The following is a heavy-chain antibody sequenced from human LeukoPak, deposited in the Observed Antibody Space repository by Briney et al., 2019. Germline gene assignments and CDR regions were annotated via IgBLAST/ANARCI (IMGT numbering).Heavy chain of an antibody. CDR2: INSDGTR. V-gene: IGHV3-74*01. J-gene: IGHJ3*02. Sequence: GGSLRLSCAGSGFTFNNYWMPWVRQAPGKGLVWVSRINSDGTRSYADSVKGRFTISRDNAKNTLFLQMNSLRVEDTAVYFCASPRGGDRGRYHESCDIWGQGTMVTVSS. D-gene: IGHD3-16*02. CDR3: ASPRGGDRGRYHESCDI. CDR1: GFTFNNYW.